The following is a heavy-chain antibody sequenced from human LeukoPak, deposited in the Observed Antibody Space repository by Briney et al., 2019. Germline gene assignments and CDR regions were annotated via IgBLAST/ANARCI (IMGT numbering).Heavy chain of an antibody. Sequence: GGSLRLSCAASRFTFSSYAMTWVRQPPGKGLEWVAAISGSGGTTYYADFAKGRFGISRDNSENTLYLQMYSLRAEDTAVYYCARGQERYNYGQYYFDYWGQGTLVTVSS. CDR1: RFTFSSYA. CDR3: ARGQERYNYGQYYFDY. CDR2: ISGSGGTT. J-gene: IGHJ4*02. D-gene: IGHD5-18*01. V-gene: IGHV3-23*01.